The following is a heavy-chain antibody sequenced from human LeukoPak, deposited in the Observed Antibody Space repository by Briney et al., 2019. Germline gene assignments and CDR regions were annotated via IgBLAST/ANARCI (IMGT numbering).Heavy chain of an antibody. J-gene: IGHJ3*02. D-gene: IGHD3-16*02. CDR2: IKQDGSEK. CDR3: ARLMITFGGVIGNDAFDI. V-gene: IGHV3-7*01. Sequence: PGGSLRLSCVASGFTFSSYWMSWVRQAPGKGLEWVANIKQDGSEKYYVDSVKGRFTISRDNAKNSLYLQMNSLRAEDTAVYYCARLMITFGGVIGNDAFDIWGQGTMVTVSS. CDR1: GFTFSSYW.